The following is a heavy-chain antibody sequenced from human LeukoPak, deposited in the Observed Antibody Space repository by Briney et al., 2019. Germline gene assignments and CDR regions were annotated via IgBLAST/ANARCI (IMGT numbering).Heavy chain of an antibody. V-gene: IGHV4-31*03. Sequence: SQTLSLTCTVSGGSISSGAYYWSWIRQHPGKGLEWIGYIYYSGSTYYNPPLKSRVTISVDTSKNQFSLKLSSVTAADTAVYYCARGVIRDGVQAHFDYSGQGTLVTVSS. CDR2: IYYSGST. CDR3: ARGVIRDGVQAHFDY. D-gene: IGHD5-24*01. CDR1: GGSISSGAYY. J-gene: IGHJ4*02.